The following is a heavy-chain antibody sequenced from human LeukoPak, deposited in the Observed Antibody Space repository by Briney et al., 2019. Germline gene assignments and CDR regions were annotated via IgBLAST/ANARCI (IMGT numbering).Heavy chain of an antibody. CDR2: INPNSGGT. J-gene: IGHJ4*02. D-gene: IGHD3-9*01. CDR3: ARSNYDILTGYGFDY. V-gene: IGHV1-2*02. CDR1: GYTFTGYY. Sequence: ASVEVSCKASGYTFTGYYMHWVRQAPGQGLEWMGWINPNSGGTNYAQKFQGRVTMTRDTSISTAYMELSRLRSDDTAVYYCARSNYDILTGYGFDYWGQGTLVTVSS.